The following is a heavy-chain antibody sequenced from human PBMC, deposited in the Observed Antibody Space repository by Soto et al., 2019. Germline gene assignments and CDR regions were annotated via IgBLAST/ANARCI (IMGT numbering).Heavy chain of an antibody. D-gene: IGHD1-7*01. CDR3: AKESQTWDYVRFFDY. J-gene: IGHJ4*02. Sequence: EVQLLESGGGLVQPGGSLRLSCGISGFTINTYTMTWARQAPGKGLEWVSAIRGSGAATYYVDSVKGRFTISRDNSKNILYLQMDSLRVEDTAVYYCAKESQTWDYVRFFDYWGQGTLVTVSS. CDR1: GFTINTYT. V-gene: IGHV3-23*01. CDR2: IRGSGAAT.